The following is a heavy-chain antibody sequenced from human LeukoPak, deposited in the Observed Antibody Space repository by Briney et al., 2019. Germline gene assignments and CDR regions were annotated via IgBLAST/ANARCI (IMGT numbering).Heavy chain of an antibody. D-gene: IGHD6-19*01. Sequence: PSETLSLTCTVSGGSISSYYWSWIRQPPGKGREWIGYIYYSGSTNYNPSLKSRVTISVDTSKNQFSLKLSSVTAADTAVYYCARLGDSSGIYHLSYFDYWGQGTLVTVSS. CDR3: ARLGDSSGIYHLSYFDY. CDR1: GGSISSYY. V-gene: IGHV4-59*08. CDR2: IYYSGST. J-gene: IGHJ4*02.